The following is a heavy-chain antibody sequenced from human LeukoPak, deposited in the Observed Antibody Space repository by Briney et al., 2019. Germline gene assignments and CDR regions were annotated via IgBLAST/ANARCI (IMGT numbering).Heavy chain of an antibody. D-gene: IGHD6-19*01. Sequence: GGSLRLSCAASGFTFSSYEMNWVRQAPGKGLEWVGRIKSKTDGGTTDYAAPVKGRFTISRDDSKNTLYLQMNSLKTEDTAVYYCTTDQGGWLNRDAFDIWGQGTMVTVSS. V-gene: IGHV3-15*01. CDR2: IKSKTDGGTT. J-gene: IGHJ3*02. CDR1: GFTFSSYE. CDR3: TTDQGGWLNRDAFDI.